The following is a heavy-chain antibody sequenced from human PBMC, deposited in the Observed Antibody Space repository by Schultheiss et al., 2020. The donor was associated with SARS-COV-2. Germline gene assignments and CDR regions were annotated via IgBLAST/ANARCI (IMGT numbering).Heavy chain of an antibody. J-gene: IGHJ5*02. CDR1: GDSVSSGSHY. V-gene: IGHV4-61*05. D-gene: IGHD4-17*01. CDR2: INHSGST. CDR3: ARQDHGDHGRPNWFDP. Sequence: GSLRLSCTVSGDSVSSGSHYWGWIRQPPGKGLEWIGEINHSGSTNYNPSLKSRVTISVDKSKNQFSLRLRSVSAADTAAYYCARQDHGDHGRPNWFDPWGQGTLVTVSS.